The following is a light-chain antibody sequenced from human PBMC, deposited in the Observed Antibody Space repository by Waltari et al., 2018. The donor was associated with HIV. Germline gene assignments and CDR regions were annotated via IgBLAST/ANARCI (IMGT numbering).Light chain of an antibody. V-gene: IGKV1-39*01. CDR3: QQSYESPFN. CDR1: QAISSY. Sequence: IQLTQSPASLSASLGGRVVITCRASQAISSYLNWYQQKAGKAPVLLVYSASTLRTGAPPRFRGSGSGRDFTLSISDLQPEDFATYFCQQSYESPFNFGPGTK. CDR2: SAS. J-gene: IGKJ3*01.